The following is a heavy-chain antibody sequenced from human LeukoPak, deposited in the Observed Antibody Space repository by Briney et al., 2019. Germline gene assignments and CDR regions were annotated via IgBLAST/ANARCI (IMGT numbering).Heavy chain of an antibody. CDR3: ARHLGWCNNTSGCDDESDAFDI. CDR1: GYSFTNYW. CDR2: IYPGDSDT. J-gene: IGHJ3*02. D-gene: IGHD2-2*01. V-gene: IGHV5-51*01. Sequence: GESLNISCKDSGYSFTNYWIGWVRQMPGKGLDWMGIIYPGDSDTRYSPSFQGQVTISADKSISTAFLRWSSLKASDTAVYYCARHLGWCNNTSGCDDESDAFDIWGQGTMVTVSS.